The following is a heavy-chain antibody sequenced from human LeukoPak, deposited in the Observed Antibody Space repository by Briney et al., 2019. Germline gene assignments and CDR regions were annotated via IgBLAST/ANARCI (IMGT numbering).Heavy chain of an antibody. Sequence: GGSLRLSCAASGFTFSSYSMNWVRQAPGKGLEWVSYISSSSSYIYYADSVKGRFTISRDNAKNSLYLQMNSLRAEDTAVYYCARGRNYYDSSGYPHWGQGTLVTVSS. CDR1: GFTFSSYS. CDR2: ISSSSSYI. J-gene: IGHJ4*02. D-gene: IGHD3-22*01. V-gene: IGHV3-21*05. CDR3: ARGRNYYDSSGYPH.